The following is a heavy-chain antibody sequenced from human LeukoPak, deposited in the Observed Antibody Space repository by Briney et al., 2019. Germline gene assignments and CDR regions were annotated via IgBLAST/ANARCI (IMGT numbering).Heavy chain of an antibody. D-gene: IGHD5-18*01. V-gene: IGHV1-2*02. Sequence: ASVKVSCKTSGYTFTGYFIHWVRQAPGQGLEWMGWINPNSGGTNYAQKFQGRVTMTRDTSISTAYMELSSLRSEDTAVYYCARDPSGYSYGYPRWGYFDYWGQGTLVTVSS. CDR1: GYTFTGYF. J-gene: IGHJ4*02. CDR2: INPNSGGT. CDR3: ARDPSGYSYGYPRWGYFDY.